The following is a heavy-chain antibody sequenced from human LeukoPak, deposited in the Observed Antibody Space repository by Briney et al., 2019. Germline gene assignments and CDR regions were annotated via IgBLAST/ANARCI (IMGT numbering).Heavy chain of an antibody. CDR3: ARHRGCSSTSCYGRYDAFDI. CDR1: GGSISSSSYY. CDR2: IYYSGST. J-gene: IGHJ3*02. V-gene: IGHV4-39*01. Sequence: SETLSLTCTVSGGSISSSSYYWGWIRQPPGKGLEWIGSIYYSGSTYYNPSLKRRVTISVDTYKNQFSLKLSSVTAADTAVYYCARHRGCSSTSCYGRYDAFDIWGQGTMVTVSS. D-gene: IGHD2-2*01.